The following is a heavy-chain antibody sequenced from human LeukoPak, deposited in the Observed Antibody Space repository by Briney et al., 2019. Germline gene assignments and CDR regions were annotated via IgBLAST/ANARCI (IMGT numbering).Heavy chain of an antibody. CDR2: INPNSGGT. CDR1: GYTFTGYY. CDR3: ARDVWSGYWYFDY. V-gene: IGHV1-2*02. D-gene: IGHD3-3*01. Sequence: VKVSCKASGYTFTGYYMHWVRQAPGQGLEWMGWINPNSGGTNYAQKFQGRVTMTRDTSISTAYMELSRLRSDDTAVYYCARDVWSGYWYFDYWGQGTLVTVSS. J-gene: IGHJ4*02.